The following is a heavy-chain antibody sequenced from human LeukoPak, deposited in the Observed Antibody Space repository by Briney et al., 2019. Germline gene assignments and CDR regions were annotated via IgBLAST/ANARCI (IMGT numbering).Heavy chain of an antibody. J-gene: IGHJ4*02. D-gene: IGHD6-19*01. V-gene: IGHV3-23*01. CDR3: ARRSGIAVAGAFDY. Sequence: GGSLRLSCAASGFTFSNYAMRWVRQAPGKVLEWVSGISGSGDSTYYADSVKGRFTISRDNSKNTLYLQMNSLRAEDTAVYYCARRSGIAVAGAFDYWGQGTLVTVSS. CDR1: GFTFSNYA. CDR2: ISGSGDST.